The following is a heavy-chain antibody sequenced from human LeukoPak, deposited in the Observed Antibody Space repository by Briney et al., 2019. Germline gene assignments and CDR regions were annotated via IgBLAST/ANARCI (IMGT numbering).Heavy chain of an antibody. V-gene: IGHV3-30*03. CDR3: AREADGDYLPDYFDY. J-gene: IGHJ4*02. CDR2: ISYDGSNK. Sequence: GGSLRLSCAASGFTFSSYGMHWVRQAPGKGLEWVAVISYDGSNKYYADSVKGRFTISRDNSKNTLYLQMNSLRAEDTAIYYCAREADGDYLPDYFDYWGQGTLVTVSS. D-gene: IGHD4-17*01. CDR1: GFTFSSYG.